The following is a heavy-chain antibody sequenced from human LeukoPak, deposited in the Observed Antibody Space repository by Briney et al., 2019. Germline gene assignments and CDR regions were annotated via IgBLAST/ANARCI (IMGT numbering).Heavy chain of an antibody. CDR1: GFSFSSYV. CDR2: MSTDGSIK. J-gene: IGHJ3*02. D-gene: IGHD2-15*01. V-gene: IGHV3-30*03. CDR3: ARDMVYCTGGSCESAFDI. Sequence: GGSLRLSCAASGFSFSSYVRHRGRQAAGKGLEWGAVMSTDGSIKIYADSVKGGFTISRDNSNYTLSLQMNSLRAEDTAVYSCARDMVYCTGGSCESAFDIWGQGTMVTVSS.